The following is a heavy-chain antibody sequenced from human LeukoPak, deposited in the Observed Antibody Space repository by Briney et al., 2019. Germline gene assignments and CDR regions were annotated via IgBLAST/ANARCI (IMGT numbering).Heavy chain of an antibody. J-gene: IGHJ4*02. D-gene: IGHD6-13*01. CDR3: ATGMGIWVLY. CDR2: FDPEDGET. CDR1: GYTLTELS. Sequence: ASVKVSCKVSGYTLTELSMHWVRQAPGKGLEWMGGFDPEDGETIYAQKFQGRVTMTEDTSTDTVYMELSRLRSEDTAVYYCATGMGIWVLYWGQGTLVTVSS. V-gene: IGHV1-24*01.